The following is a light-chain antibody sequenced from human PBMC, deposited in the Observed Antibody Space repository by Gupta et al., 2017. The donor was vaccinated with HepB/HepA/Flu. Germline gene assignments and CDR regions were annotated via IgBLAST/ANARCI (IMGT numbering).Light chain of an antibody. CDR3: TSYTSTNIRV. CDR1: SSDVGGYDF. Sequence: QSALTQPASVCWSARQSTTLSSAGTSSDVGGYDFVSWYQHHPGKAPKLMIFDVSNRPSGISNRFSGSKSGNTASLTISGLQAEDEADYFCTSYTSTNIRVFGGGTKLTVL. CDR2: DVS. V-gene: IGLV2-14*03. J-gene: IGLJ3*02.